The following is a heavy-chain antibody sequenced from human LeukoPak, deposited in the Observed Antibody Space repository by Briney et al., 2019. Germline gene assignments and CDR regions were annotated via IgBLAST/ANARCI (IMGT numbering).Heavy chain of an antibody. V-gene: IGHV3-48*01. CDR3: AEPYYANTAMAKGAFDV. D-gene: IGHD5-18*01. CDR1: GFTFSSYS. CDR2: ISSSSTTI. J-gene: IGHJ3*01. Sequence: GGSLRLSCTASGFTFSSYSLNWVRQAPGKGLEWVSYISSSSTTIYYADSVKGRFTISRDNSKNTLYLQMNSLRAEDTAVYHCAEPYYANTAMAKGAFDVWGQGTMVTVSS.